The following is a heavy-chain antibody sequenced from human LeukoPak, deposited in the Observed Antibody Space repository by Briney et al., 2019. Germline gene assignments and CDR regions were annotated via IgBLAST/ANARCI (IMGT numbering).Heavy chain of an antibody. V-gene: IGHV4-59*12. CDR2: IYYSGST. D-gene: IGHD6-13*01. CDR1: GGSISSYY. J-gene: IGHJ4*02. CDR3: ARARKGIAAAGTDY. Sequence: SETLSLTCTVSGGSISSYYWSWIRQPPGKGLEWIGYIYYSGSTNYNPSLKSRVTISVDTSKNQFSLKLSSVTAADTAVYYCARARKGIAAAGTDYWGQGTLVTVSS.